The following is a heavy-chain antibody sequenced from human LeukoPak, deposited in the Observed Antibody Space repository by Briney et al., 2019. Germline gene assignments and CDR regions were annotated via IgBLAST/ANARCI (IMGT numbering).Heavy chain of an antibody. Sequence: GASVKVSCKAAGYTFIVYYKDWVRQAPGQGLEWMGWINPNSGGTNYAQKFQDRVTMTRDTSISTAYMELIRLRSDDTAVYYCAIALYDSGNYYSDYWGQGTLVTVSS. CDR1: GYTFIVYY. V-gene: IGHV1-2*02. CDR2: INPNSGGT. J-gene: IGHJ4*02. CDR3: AIALYDSGNYYSDY. D-gene: IGHD3-10*01.